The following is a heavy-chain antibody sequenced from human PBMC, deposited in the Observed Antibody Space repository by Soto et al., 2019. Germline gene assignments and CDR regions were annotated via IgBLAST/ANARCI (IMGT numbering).Heavy chain of an antibody. V-gene: IGHV1-18*01. CDR2: ISAYNGNT. D-gene: IGHD2-15*01. CDR1: GYTFTSYG. Sequence: GASVKVSCKASGYTFTSYGISWVRQAPGQGLEWMGWISAYNGNTNYAQKLQGRVTMTTDTSTSTAYMELRSLRSDDTAVYYCASAPTLEGYCSGGSCYKKTPAFGIWGQGTMVTVSS. J-gene: IGHJ3*02. CDR3: ASAPTLEGYCSGGSCYKKTPAFGI.